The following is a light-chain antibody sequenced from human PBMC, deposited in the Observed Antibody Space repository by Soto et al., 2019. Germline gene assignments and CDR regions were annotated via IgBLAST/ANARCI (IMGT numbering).Light chain of an antibody. CDR3: QHYGSSVPIT. CDR2: GAF. CDR1: QTTSRTY. V-gene: IGKV3-20*01. J-gene: IGKJ5*01. Sequence: EIVLTHSPGTLSLSPCERATLSCRAIQTTSRTYLAWYQQTPGQAPRLLIYGAFTRATGIPDRFSGSWSGTDFTLTIDRLEPEDFAVYYCQHYGSSVPITFGQGTRLEIK.